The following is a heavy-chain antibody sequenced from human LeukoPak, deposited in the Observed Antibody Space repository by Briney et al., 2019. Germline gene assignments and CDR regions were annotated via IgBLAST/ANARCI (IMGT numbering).Heavy chain of an antibody. J-gene: IGHJ5*02. Sequence: SETLSLTCTVSGGSISSYYWSWIRQPPGKGLEWIGYIYYSGSTNYNPSLKSRVTISVDTSKNQFSLKLSSVTAADTAVYYCARDNGCSGGSCYRWFDPWGQGTLVTVS. CDR3: ARDNGCSGGSCYRWFDP. V-gene: IGHV4-59*01. D-gene: IGHD2-15*01. CDR1: GGSISSYY. CDR2: IYYSGST.